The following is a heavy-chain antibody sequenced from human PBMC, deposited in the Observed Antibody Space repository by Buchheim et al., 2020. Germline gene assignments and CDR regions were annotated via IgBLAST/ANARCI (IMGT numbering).Heavy chain of an antibody. D-gene: IGHD4-17*01. Sequence: QVQLQESGPGLVKPSQTLSLTCTVSGGSISSGGYYWSWIRQHPGKGLEWIGYIYYSGSTYYNPSLKSRGNISVDTSKNQFSLKLSSVTAADTAVYYCAREGLRLMDYYYGMDVWGQGTT. CDR1: GGSISSGGYY. J-gene: IGHJ6*02. V-gene: IGHV4-31*03. CDR2: IYYSGST. CDR3: AREGLRLMDYYYGMDV.